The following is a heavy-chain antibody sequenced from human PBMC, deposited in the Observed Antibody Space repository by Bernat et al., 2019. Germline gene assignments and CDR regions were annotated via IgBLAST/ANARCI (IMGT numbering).Heavy chain of an antibody. D-gene: IGHD6-13*01. CDR3: AKDGMGLAAADY. CDR2: ISYDGSNK. Sequence: QVQLVESGGGVVQPGRSLRLSCAASGFTFSSYGMHWVRQAPGKGLEWVAVISYDGSNKYYADSVKGRFTISRDNSKNTLYLQMNSLRAADTAVYYCAKDGMGLAAADYWGQGTLVTVSS. V-gene: IGHV3-30*18. CDR1: GFTFSSYG. J-gene: IGHJ4*02.